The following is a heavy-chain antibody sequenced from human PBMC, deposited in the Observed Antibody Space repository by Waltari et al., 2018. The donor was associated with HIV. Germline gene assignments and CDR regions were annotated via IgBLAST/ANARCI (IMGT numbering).Heavy chain of an antibody. CDR1: GFIFSNYA. Sequence: EVQLLESGGGLVQPGGSRRLYCATSGFIFSNYALSRVRQAPGKGLEWVSTIRSIGDTTYYADSVKGRFTTTRANSKDTLYLQMNSLRAEDTAVYYCAKDSMGAIDVEDYFDFWGQGTLVTVSS. CDR3: AKDSMGAIDVEDYFDF. V-gene: IGHV3-23*01. D-gene: IGHD1-26*01. CDR2: IRSIGDTT. J-gene: IGHJ4*02.